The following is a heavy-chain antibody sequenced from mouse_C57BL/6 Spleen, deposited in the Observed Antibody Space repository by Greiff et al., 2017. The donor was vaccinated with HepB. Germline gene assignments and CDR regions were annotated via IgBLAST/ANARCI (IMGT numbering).Heavy chain of an antibody. D-gene: IGHD1-1*01. CDR2: IRSKSNNYAT. J-gene: IGHJ3*01. CDR3: VGQYGSSLLFAY. V-gene: IGHV10-1*01. Sequence: DVKLVESGGGLVQPKGSLKLSCAASGFSFNTYAMNWVRQAPGKGLEWVARIRSKSNNYATYYADSVKDRFTISRDDSESMLYLQMNNLKTEDTAMYYCVGQYGSSLLFAYWGQGTLVTVSA. CDR1: GFSFNTYA.